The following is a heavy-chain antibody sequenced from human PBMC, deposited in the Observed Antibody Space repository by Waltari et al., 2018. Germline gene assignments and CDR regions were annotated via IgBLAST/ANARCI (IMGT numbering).Heavy chain of an antibody. J-gene: IGHJ4*02. V-gene: IGHV1-3*01. Sequence: QVQLVQSGAEVKKPGASVKVSCKASGYTFTSYAMHWVRQAPGQRLEWMGWINAGNSNTKYSQKFQGRVTITRDTSASTAYMELSSLRSEDTAVYYCARENPVADPLDYWGQGTLVTVSS. CDR3: ARENPVADPLDY. CDR1: GYTFTSYA. D-gene: IGHD6-19*01. CDR2: INAGNSNT.